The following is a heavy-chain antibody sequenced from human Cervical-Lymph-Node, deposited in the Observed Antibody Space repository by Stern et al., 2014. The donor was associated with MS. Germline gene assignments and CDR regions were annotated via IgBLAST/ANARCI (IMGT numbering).Heavy chain of an antibody. D-gene: IGHD5-24*01. CDR1: GDSISDYY. V-gene: IGHV4-59*01. J-gene: IGHJ4*02. Sequence: QVQLVESGPGLVKPSETLSLTCTVSGDSISDYYLNWIRQPPGKGLEWIGNIYYSGRPNYNPSLKSRVTISVDTSKNQISLTVTSLTAADTAVYYCARYNSGQGVYWGQGTLVTVSS. CDR3: ARYNSGQGVY. CDR2: IYYSGRP.